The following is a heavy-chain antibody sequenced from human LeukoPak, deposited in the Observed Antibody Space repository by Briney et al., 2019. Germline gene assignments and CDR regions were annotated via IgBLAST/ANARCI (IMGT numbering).Heavy chain of an antibody. Sequence: ASVNVSFKSSGYTXTXXYLHXXXXXXGQXXEWMGXINPSGGRKNNAQKFQGRVTMTRDTSTSTVYMQLSSLRSEDTAVYYCARDLAIAAAPYGMDVWGQGTTVTVSS. CDR1: GYTXTXXY. D-gene: IGHD6-13*01. V-gene: IGHV1-46*01. CDR3: ARDLAIAAAPYGMDV. CDR2: INPSGGRK. J-gene: IGHJ6*02.